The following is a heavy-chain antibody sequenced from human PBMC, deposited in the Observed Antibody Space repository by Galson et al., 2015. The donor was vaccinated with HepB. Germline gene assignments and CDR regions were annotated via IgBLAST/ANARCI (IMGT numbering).Heavy chain of an antibody. CDR2: IYYSGTT. CDR3: AREAGTDSSGLYGPASDH. V-gene: IGHV4-39*07. CDR1: GGSISSSSSY. J-gene: IGHJ4*02. Sequence: SETLSLTCTVSGGSISSSSSYWGWIRQPPGKGLEWIGTIYYSGTTYYNPSLKSRVTISVDTSKNQFSLKLDSVTAADTAVYYCAREAGTDSSGLYGPASDHWGQGTLVTVSS. D-gene: IGHD6-19*01.